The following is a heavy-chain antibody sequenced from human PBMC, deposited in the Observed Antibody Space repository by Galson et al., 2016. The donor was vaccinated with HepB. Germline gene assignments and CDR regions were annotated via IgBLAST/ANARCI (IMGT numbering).Heavy chain of an antibody. CDR3: AGSDYSSSFVDY. CDR2: IYDSGYT. D-gene: IGHD6-6*01. Sequence: ETLSLTCTVSGGSINNYYWSWIRQPPGKGLEWIGYIYDSGYTNYNPSLKSRVTISVDTSKNQFSLKLSSVTAADTAVYYCAGSDYSSSFVDYWGQGTLVTVNS. V-gene: IGHV4-59*01. J-gene: IGHJ4*02. CDR1: GGSINNYY.